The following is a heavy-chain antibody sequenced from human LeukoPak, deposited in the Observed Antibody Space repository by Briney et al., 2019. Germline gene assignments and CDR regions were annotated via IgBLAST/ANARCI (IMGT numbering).Heavy chain of an antibody. D-gene: IGHD3-10*01. CDR3: AKAEGSGNQRFDY. J-gene: IGHJ4*02. Sequence: PGGSLRLSCAASGFTFSSYAMSWVRQAPGKGLEWVSHISAGGGTTFYADSVKGRFTISRDNSKNTLFLQMNSLRAEDTAVYYCAKAEGSGNQRFDYWGQGTLVTVSS. V-gene: IGHV3-23*01. CDR2: ISAGGGTT. CDR1: GFTFSSYA.